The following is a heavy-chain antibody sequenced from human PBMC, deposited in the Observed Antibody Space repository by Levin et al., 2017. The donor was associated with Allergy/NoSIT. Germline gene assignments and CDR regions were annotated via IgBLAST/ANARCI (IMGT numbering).Heavy chain of an antibody. CDR2: INHSGST. Sequence: SETLSLTCAVYGGSFSGYYWSWIRQPPGKGLEWIGEINHSGSTNYNPSLKSRVTISVDTSKNQFSLKLSSVTAADTAVYYCARGGYCSGGSCYAIRDYFDYWGQGTLVTVSS. J-gene: IGHJ4*02. V-gene: IGHV4-34*01. D-gene: IGHD2-15*01. CDR3: ARGGYCSGGSCYAIRDYFDY. CDR1: GGSFSGYY.